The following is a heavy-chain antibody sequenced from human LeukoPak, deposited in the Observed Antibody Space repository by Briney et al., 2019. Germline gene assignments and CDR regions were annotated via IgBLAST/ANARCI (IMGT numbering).Heavy chain of an antibody. CDR1: GYTLTSYF. CDR3: ARDQDWNYAFDI. Sequence: ASVKVSCKASGYTLTSYFIHWVRQAPGQGLEWMGIINPSGGSTSYAQKFQGRVTMTRDTSTSTVYMELSSLRPEDTAVCYCARDQDWNYAFDIWGQGTMVTVSS. V-gene: IGHV1-46*01. CDR2: INPSGGST. D-gene: IGHD1-7*01. J-gene: IGHJ3*02.